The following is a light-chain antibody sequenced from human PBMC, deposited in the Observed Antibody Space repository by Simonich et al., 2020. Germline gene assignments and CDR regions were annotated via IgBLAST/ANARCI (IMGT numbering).Light chain of an antibody. CDR3: QSYDSSLSGVV. Sequence: SALTQPASVSGSPGQSITISCTGTSSDVGSYNLVYWYQHLPGKAPKLMIYEGSERPAGVSNRFSGSRSGNTASLTISGLQAEDEADYYCQSYDSSLSGVVFGGGTKLTVL. V-gene: IGLV2-14*02. CDR2: EGS. CDR1: SSDVGSYNL. J-gene: IGLJ2*01.